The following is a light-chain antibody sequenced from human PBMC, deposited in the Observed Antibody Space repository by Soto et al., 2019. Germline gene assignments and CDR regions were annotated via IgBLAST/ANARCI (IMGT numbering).Light chain of an antibody. J-gene: IGKJ5*01. V-gene: IGKV1-5*01. CDR3: QQCHRYLT. CDR1: QSISTY. CDR2: AAS. Sequence: DIQMTQSPSSLSASVGDRVTFTCRASQSISTYLNWYEQKPGKAPKLLIYAASSLQSGVPSRFSGSGSGTEFTLTISSLQPDDIATYYCQQCHRYLTFGQGTRLEIK.